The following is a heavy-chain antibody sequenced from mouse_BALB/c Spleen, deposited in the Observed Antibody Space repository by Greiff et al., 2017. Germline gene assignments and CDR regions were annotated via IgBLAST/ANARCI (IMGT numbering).Heavy chain of an antibody. Sequence: VQLQQSGPELVKPGASVKMSCKASGYTFTSYVMHWVKQKPGKGLEWIGYINPYNDGTKYNEKFKGKATLTSDKSSSTAYMELSSLTSEDSAVYYCAREDGNYDYAMDYWGQGTSVTVSS. J-gene: IGHJ4*01. CDR2: INPYNDGT. CDR1: GYTFTSYV. CDR3: AREDGNYDYAMDY. V-gene: IGHV1-14*01. D-gene: IGHD2-1*01.